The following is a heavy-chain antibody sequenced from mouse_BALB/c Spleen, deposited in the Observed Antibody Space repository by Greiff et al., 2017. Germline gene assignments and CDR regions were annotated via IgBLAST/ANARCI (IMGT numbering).Heavy chain of an antibody. CDR1: GYSFTSGYY. CDR2: ISYDGSN. D-gene: IGHD1-1*01. CDR3: ASYGSSYAMDY. Sequence: VQLKESGPGLVKPSQSLSLSCSVTGYSFTSGYYWYWNRQFPGNKLEWMGYISYDGSNNYNPSLKNRNSITRDTSKNQFFLKLNSVTTEDTATYDCASYGSSYAMDYWGQGTSVTVSS. V-gene: IGHV3-6*02. J-gene: IGHJ4*01.